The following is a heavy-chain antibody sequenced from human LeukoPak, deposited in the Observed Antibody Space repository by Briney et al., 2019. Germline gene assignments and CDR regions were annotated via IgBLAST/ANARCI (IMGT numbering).Heavy chain of an antibody. J-gene: IGHJ4*02. CDR1: GFTFSSYG. V-gene: IGHV3-30*18. CDR3: AKDYYDSSGYYYFTY. D-gene: IGHD3-22*01. Sequence: GGSLRLSCAASGFTFSSYGMHWVRQAPGKGLEWVAVISYDGSNKYYADSVKGRFTISRDNSKNTLYLQMNSLRAEDTAVYCCAKDYYDSSGYYYFTYWGQGTLVTVSS. CDR2: ISYDGSNK.